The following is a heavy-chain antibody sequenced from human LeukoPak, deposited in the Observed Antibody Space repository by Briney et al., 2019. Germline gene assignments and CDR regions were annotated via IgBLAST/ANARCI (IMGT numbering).Heavy chain of an antibody. V-gene: IGHV3-33*01. Sequence: GGSLRLSCAASGFAFNTYAMHWVRQAPGKGLEWVTLIWHDGSHKFYIDSVRGRFTISRDNSRNTVYLQMNGLRAEDTAVYYCAGEIFGSGSYPDYWGQGTLVTVSS. CDR1: GFAFNTYA. D-gene: IGHD3-10*01. CDR3: AGEIFGSGSYPDY. CDR2: IWHDGSHK. J-gene: IGHJ4*02.